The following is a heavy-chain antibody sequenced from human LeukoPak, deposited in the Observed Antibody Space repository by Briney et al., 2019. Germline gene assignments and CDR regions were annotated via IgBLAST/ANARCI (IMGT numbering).Heavy chain of an antibody. V-gene: IGHV3-21*01. Sequence: PGGSLRLSCAASGFTFSSYNMNWVRQAPGKGLEWVSSISSSGSYMYYVDSVKGRFTISRDNAKKSLYLQMNSLRAEDTAVYFCARDFGTGSTVWGQGTLVTVSS. J-gene: IGHJ4*02. CDR1: GFTFSSYN. D-gene: IGHD2-2*01. CDR2: ISSSGSYM. CDR3: ARDFGTGSTV.